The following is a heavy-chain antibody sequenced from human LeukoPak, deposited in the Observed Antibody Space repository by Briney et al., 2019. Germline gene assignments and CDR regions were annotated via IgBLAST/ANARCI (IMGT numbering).Heavy chain of an antibody. CDR3: AKDTFYYDSSGLLDY. J-gene: IGHJ4*02. Sequence: GRSLRLSCAASGFTFDDYAMHWVRQAPGKGLEWVSGISWNSGNIGYADSVKGQFTISRDNAKNSLYLQMNSLRAEDTALYYCAKDTFYYDSSGLLDYWGQGTLVTVSS. CDR2: ISWNSGNI. V-gene: IGHV3-9*01. D-gene: IGHD3-22*01. CDR1: GFTFDDYA.